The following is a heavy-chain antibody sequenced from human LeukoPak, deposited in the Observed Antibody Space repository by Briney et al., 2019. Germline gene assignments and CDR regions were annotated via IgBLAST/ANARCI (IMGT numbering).Heavy chain of an antibody. Sequence: GGSLRLSCAASGVTFSSYSMNGGREGLGEGLEWVSSICSGSSYTHYPHTVKGRFTIPRDNQQNALYLQMNSLRADDTAVYYCARTPGDYGSLFGRYYYYRMDVWGQGTTVTVSS. CDR1: GVTFSSYS. D-gene: IGHD4-17*01. V-gene: IGHV3-21*04. J-gene: IGHJ6*02. CDR3: ARTPGDYGSLFGRYYYYRMDV. CDR2: ICSGSSYT.